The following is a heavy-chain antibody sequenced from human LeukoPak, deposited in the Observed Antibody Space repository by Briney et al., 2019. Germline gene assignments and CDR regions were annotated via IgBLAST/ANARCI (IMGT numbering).Heavy chain of an antibody. D-gene: IGHD1-26*01. V-gene: IGHV3-30-3*01. CDR1: GFTFSRHA. J-gene: IGHJ4*02. Sequence: GRSLRLSCAASGFTFSRHAMHWVRQAPGKGLEWVALISYDGNNKYYADSVKGRFTISRDNSKNTLYLQMNSLRAEDTAVYYCAKDLSGSCPNWGQGTLVTVSS. CDR2: ISYDGNNK. CDR3: AKDLSGSCPN.